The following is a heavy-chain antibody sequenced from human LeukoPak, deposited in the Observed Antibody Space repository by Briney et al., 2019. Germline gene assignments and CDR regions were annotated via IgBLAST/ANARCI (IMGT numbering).Heavy chain of an antibody. CDR2: IYHSGST. Sequence: PSQTLSLTCTVSGGSISSGGYCWSWIRQPPGKGLEWIGYIYHSGSTYYNPSLKSRVTISVDRSKNQFSLKLSSVTAADTAVYYCARDSAEVATTYYWGQGTLVTVSS. CDR3: ARDSAEVATTYY. CDR1: GGSISSGGYC. J-gene: IGHJ4*02. V-gene: IGHV4-30-2*01. D-gene: IGHD1/OR15-1a*01.